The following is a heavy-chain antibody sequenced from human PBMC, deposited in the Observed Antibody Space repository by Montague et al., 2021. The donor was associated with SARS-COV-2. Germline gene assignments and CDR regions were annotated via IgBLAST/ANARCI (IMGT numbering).Heavy chain of an antibody. D-gene: IGHD2-2*01. V-gene: IGHV4-34*01. CDR1: GGSLCGYY. J-gene: IGHJ6*02. CDR2: ICHSGST. Sequence: SETLSLTCAVYGGSLCGYYWSWIRKTPGVRPEWIADICHSGSTRYNPSLKSRVTISVDTSKNQYSLKLISATAADTAVYYCARVPYRLLFVPRYYGMDVWGQGTTVTVSS. CDR3: ARVPYRLLFVPRYYGMDV.